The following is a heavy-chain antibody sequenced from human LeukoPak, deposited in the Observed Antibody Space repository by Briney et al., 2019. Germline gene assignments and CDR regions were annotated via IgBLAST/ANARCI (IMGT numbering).Heavy chain of an antibody. Sequence: PGGSLRLSCATSGFTFSSFGMHWVRQAPGKGLEWVAFIRNDGSTEDYADSVKGRFTISRDNSKNTLYLQMNSLRAEDTAVYYCAREAGYCSSTSCTQYYYYYMDVWGKGTTVTVSS. V-gene: IGHV3-30*02. CDR3: AREAGYCSSTSCTQYYYYYMDV. CDR2: IRNDGSTE. CDR1: GFTFSSFG. D-gene: IGHD2-2*01. J-gene: IGHJ6*03.